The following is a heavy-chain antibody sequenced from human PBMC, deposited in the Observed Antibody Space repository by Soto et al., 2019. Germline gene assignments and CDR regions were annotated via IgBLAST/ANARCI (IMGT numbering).Heavy chain of an antibody. CDR3: ARSVEGHFDY. CDR2: ITSDTKTI. D-gene: IGHD6-19*01. J-gene: IGHJ4*02. V-gene: IGHV3-48*02. CDR1: GFTFSVYS. Sequence: EVQLVESGGDLVQRGGSLSLSGVASGFTFSVYSMNWVRQAPGKGLEWFSYITSDTKTIKYADSVKGRFTISRDNAKNSVYLQMNSLRDEDTAVYYCARSVEGHFDYWGQGTVVTVSS.